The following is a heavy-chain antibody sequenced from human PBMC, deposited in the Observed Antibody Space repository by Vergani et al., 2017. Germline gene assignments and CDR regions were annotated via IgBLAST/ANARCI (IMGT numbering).Heavy chain of an antibody. CDR1: GFTFQAFA. CDR2: IDRNYGVK. Sequence: VEAGGGLVQPGGSLRLSCTASGFTFQAFAFHWVPQVSGRGLEWVSCIDRNYGVKNGNSFEGRFSISRDNAKKAVFLQMNNRRHEDTALYFCVKDNDYGADDPFTLWSRGTLVTVSS. J-gene: IGHJ2*01. CDR3: VKDNDYGADDPFTL. V-gene: IGHV3-9*01. D-gene: IGHD3-16*01.